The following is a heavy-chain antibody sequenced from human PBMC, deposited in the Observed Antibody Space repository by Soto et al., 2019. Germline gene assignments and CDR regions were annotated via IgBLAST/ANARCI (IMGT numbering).Heavy chain of an antibody. Sequence: GSLRVSCAASGFTFSSYSMSWVRQAPGKGLEWVSAISGSGGSTYYADSVKGRFTISRDNSKNTLYLQMDSLRAEDTAVYYCAKDRGNYYDSSGYYHFDYWAQGTLVTVSS. J-gene: IGHJ4*02. D-gene: IGHD3-22*01. CDR1: GFTFSSYS. V-gene: IGHV3-23*01. CDR2: ISGSGGST. CDR3: AKDRGNYYDSSGYYHFDY.